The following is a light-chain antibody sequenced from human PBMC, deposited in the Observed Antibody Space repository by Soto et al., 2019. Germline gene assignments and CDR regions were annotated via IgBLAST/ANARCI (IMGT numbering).Light chain of an antibody. CDR2: GAS. V-gene: IGKV3-15*01. Sequence: ELVMTQSPATLSVSPGERATLSCRASQSVSRNLAWYQQKPGQAPRLLIHGASTRAAGIPARFSGSGSGTEFILTISSLQSEDFALYYCQQYNNVPRTCGQGTKLEIK. J-gene: IGKJ2*01. CDR3: QQYNNVPRT. CDR1: QSVSRN.